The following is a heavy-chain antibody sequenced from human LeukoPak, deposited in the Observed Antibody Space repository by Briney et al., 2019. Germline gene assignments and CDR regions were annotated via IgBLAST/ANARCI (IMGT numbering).Heavy chain of an antibody. V-gene: IGHV4-39*01. Sequence: PSETLSLTCTVSGGSISSSTYYWAWIRQSPGKGLEWIGSITYSGSTYYNPSLESRVTISVDTSKNQFSLRLISVTAVDTAVYYCARQGVGATDCWGQGTLVTISS. J-gene: IGHJ4*02. CDR2: ITYSGST. D-gene: IGHD1-26*01. CDR3: ARQGVGATDC. CDR1: GGSISSSTYY.